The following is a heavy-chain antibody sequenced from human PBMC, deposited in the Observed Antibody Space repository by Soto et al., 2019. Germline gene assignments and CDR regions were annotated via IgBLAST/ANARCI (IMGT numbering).Heavy chain of an antibody. CDR3: AREGQRYFDH. Sequence: QVQLVESGGGVVQPGRSLRLSCAASGFIFSSYGMHWVRQAPGKGLEWVAVIWYDGSNKYYADSVKGRFTISRDNSKNTLYLQMNSPRAEDTAVYYCAREGQRYFDHWGQGTLVTVSS. CDR2: IWYDGSNK. V-gene: IGHV3-33*01. J-gene: IGHJ4*02. CDR1: GFIFSSYG.